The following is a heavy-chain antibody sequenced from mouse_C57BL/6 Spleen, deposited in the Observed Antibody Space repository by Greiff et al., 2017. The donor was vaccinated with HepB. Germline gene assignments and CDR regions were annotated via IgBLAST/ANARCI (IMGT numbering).Heavy chain of an antibody. V-gene: IGHV5-4*01. J-gene: IGHJ4*01. CDR2: ISDGGSYT. Sequence: EVHLVESGGGLVKPGGSLKLSCAASGFTFSSYAMSWVRQTPEKRLEWVATISDGGSYTYYPDNVKGRFTISRDNAKNNLYLQMSHLKSEDTAMYYCARSPITTVVATRYAMDYWGQGTSVTVSS. D-gene: IGHD1-1*01. CDR1: GFTFSSYA. CDR3: ARSPITTVVATRYAMDY.